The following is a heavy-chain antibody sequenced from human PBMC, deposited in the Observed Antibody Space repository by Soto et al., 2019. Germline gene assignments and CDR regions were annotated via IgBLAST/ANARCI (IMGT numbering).Heavy chain of an antibody. J-gene: IGHJ4*02. D-gene: IGHD2-8*01. CDR1: GFSFSNYG. Sequence: PGGSLRLSCAASGFSFSNYGMHWVRQAPGKGLEWLAVISYDGSSKYHADPVKGRFTISRDNSKNTLHLQMNSLRAEDTAVYYCSKDRRGGRAVLDSWGQGTPVTVSS. CDR3: SKDRRGGRAVLDS. CDR2: ISYDGSSK. V-gene: IGHV3-30*18.